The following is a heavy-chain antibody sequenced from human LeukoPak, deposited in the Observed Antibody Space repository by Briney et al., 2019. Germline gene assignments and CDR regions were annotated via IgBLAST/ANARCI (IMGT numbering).Heavy chain of an antibody. CDR3: AKDVNYDFWSGYWFDP. D-gene: IGHD3-3*01. J-gene: IGHJ5*02. Sequence: GGSLRLSCAASGFTFSSYAMSWVRQAPGKGLEWVSAISGSGGSTYYADSVKGRFTISRDNSKNTLYLQMNSLRAEDTAVYYCAKDVNYDFWSGYWFDPWGQGTLVTVSS. CDR2: ISGSGGST. V-gene: IGHV3-23*01. CDR1: GFTFSSYA.